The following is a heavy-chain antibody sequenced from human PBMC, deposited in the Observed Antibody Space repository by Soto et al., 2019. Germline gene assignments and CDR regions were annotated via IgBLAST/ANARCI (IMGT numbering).Heavy chain of an antibody. J-gene: IGHJ3*02. V-gene: IGHV3-30*18. Sequence: GGSLRLSCAASGFTFSSYGMHWVRQAPGKGLEWVAVISYDGSNKYYADSVKGRFTISRDNSKNTLYLQMNSLRAEDTAVYYCAKGIGQTRPGDFWRKSFDIWGQGTMVTVSS. CDR1: GFTFSSYG. CDR2: ISYDGSNK. D-gene: IGHD3-3*01. CDR3: AKGIGQTRPGDFWRKSFDI.